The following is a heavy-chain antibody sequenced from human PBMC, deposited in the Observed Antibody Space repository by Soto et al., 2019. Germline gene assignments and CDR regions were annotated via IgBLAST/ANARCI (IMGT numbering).Heavy chain of an antibody. J-gene: IGHJ6*02. CDR2: ISYDGSNK. Sequence: QVQLVESGGGVVQPGRSLRLSCAASGFTFSSYGMHWVRQAPGKGLEWVAVISYDGSNKYYADSVKGRFTISRDNSTNTLHLQMSSLRAEDTAVYYCAKDQLVGVRGVITYYYGMDVWGQGTTVTVSS. CDR3: AKDQLVGVRGVITYYYGMDV. D-gene: IGHD3-10*01. V-gene: IGHV3-30*18. CDR1: GFTFSSYG.